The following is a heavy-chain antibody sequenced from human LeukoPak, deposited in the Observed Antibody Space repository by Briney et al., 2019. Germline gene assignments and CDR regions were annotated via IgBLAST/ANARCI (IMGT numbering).Heavy chain of an antibody. CDR2: IWSDGSNK. CDR1: GFTFSKYD. J-gene: IGHJ4*02. D-gene: IGHD1-26*01. Sequence: GGSLRLSCAASGFTFSKYDMHWVRQAPGKGLEWVAFIWSDGSNKYYADSVKGRFTISRDNSKNTLYLQMNSLRAEDTAVYYCAKGLGWEPFGDYWGQGTLVTVSS. V-gene: IGHV3-30*02. CDR3: AKGLGWEPFGDY.